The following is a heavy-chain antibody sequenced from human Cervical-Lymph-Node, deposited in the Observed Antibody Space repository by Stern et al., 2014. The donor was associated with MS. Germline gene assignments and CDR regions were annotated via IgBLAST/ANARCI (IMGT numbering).Heavy chain of an antibody. Sequence: VQLVESGAEVKTPGSSVRVSCKASGGPFHTYTVYWVRQAPGQGLEWMGKIIPRLDLPVYAQRCQGRVTITLDKSTSTAYIDLNSLTSEDTAVYYCARPRGREAASALDYWGQGTLVTVSS. V-gene: IGHV1-69*09. CDR1: GGPFHTYT. CDR3: ARPRGREAASALDY. CDR2: IIPRLDLP. D-gene: IGHD1-26*01. J-gene: IGHJ4*02.